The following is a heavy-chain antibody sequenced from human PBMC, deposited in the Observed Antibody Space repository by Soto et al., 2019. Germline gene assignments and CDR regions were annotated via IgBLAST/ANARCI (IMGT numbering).Heavy chain of an antibody. D-gene: IGHD2-15*01. CDR3: ARQGVVHPIHNWFAP. V-gene: IGHV1-18*01. J-gene: IGHJ5*02. CDR2: ISAYNGDT. CDR1: GYTFNSYG. Sequence: QVQLVQSGAEVKKPGASVKVSCKASGYTFNSYGITWVRQAPGQGLEWMGWISAYNGDTNYAQNLQGRVTMTTDPSTSTAYMDLRSLRSADTAVYYCARQGVVHPIHNWFAPWGQGTLVTVSS.